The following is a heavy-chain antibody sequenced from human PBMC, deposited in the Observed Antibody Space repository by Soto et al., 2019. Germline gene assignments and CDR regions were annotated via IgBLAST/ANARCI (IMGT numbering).Heavy chain of an antibody. CDR1: GDSVSSNSAA. J-gene: IGHJ4*02. Sequence: QVQLQQSGPGLVKPSQTLSLNCAISGDSVSSNSAAWDWIRQSPSRGPEWLGRTYYRSKYYTDYAVTVKQPITNNADTSMHQFSPHLKAVTPEETAVYYRARDLGDTGGWWSGFDYWGQGTLVTLSS. CDR2: TYYRSKYYT. CDR3: ARDLGDTGGWWSGFDY. D-gene: IGHD6-19*01. V-gene: IGHV6-1*01.